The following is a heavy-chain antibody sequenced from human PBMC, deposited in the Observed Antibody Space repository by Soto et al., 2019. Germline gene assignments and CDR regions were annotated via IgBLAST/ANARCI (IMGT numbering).Heavy chain of an antibody. J-gene: IGHJ4*02. CDR3: ATAKGYYDILTGYYHHPQKVDY. CDR2: IYYSGST. V-gene: IGHV4-39*01. D-gene: IGHD3-9*01. CDR1: GGSISSSSYY. Sequence: PSETLSLTCTVSGGSISSSSYYWGWIRQPPGKGLEWIGSIYYSGSTYYNPSLKSRVTISVDTSKNQFSLKLSSVTAADTAVYYCATAKGYYDILTGYYHHPQKVDYWGQGTLVTVSS.